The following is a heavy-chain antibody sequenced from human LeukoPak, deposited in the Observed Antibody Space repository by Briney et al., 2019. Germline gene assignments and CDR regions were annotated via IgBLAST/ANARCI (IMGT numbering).Heavy chain of an antibody. CDR1: GYTFTGYY. CDR3: ARGETTPTYYYDSSGYIDAFDI. Sequence: ASVKVSCKASGYTFTGYYMHWVRQAPGQELEWMGRINPNSGGTNYAQKFQGRVTMTRDTSISTAYMELSRQRSDGTAVYYCARGETTPTYYYDSSGYIDAFDIWGQGTMVTVSS. V-gene: IGHV1-2*06. J-gene: IGHJ3*02. CDR2: INPNSGGT. D-gene: IGHD3-22*01.